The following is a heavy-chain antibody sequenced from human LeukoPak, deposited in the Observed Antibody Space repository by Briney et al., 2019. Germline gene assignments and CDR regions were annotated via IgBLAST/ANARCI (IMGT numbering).Heavy chain of an antibody. Sequence: SLSLSRAASGFTFSTYAFHWVRQAPGTGLEWVAVISSDGKSKIYADSVKGRFTISRDNSKNTLFLQMNSLRTEDTAVYYCARDPMADFDYWGKRALVSVSS. V-gene: IGHV3-30*04. CDR2: ISSDGKSK. CDR3: ARDPMADFDY. CDR1: GFTFSTYA. D-gene: IGHD2-8*01. J-gene: IGHJ4*02.